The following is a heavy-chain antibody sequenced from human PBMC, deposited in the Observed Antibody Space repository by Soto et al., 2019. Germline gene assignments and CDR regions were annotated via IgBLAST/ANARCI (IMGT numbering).Heavy chain of an antibody. V-gene: IGHV4-59*01. CDR2: IYYTGST. J-gene: IGHJ5*02. D-gene: IGHD2-15*01. CDR3: AGARDRTLFDP. CDR1: GGSISTYY. Sequence: SETLSLTCTVSGGSISTYYWSWLRQPPGKGLEYIGNIYYTGSTIYNPSLESRVTISVDTSKNQISLRLSSVTAADTAVYYCAGARDRTLFDPWGQGTLVTVSS.